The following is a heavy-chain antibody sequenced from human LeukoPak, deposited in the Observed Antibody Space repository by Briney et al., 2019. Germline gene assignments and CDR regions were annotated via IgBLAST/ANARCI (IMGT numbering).Heavy chain of an antibody. CDR3: AKGRYYYDSSGYYLFDY. D-gene: IGHD3-22*01. Sequence: PGRSLRLSCAASRFNFSSYGMHWVRQAPGKGLEWVAVISYDGSNKYYADSVKGRFTISRDNSKNTLYLQMNSLRAEDTAVYYCAKGRYYYDSSGYYLFDYWGQGTLVTVSS. V-gene: IGHV3-30*18. CDR1: RFNFSSYG. J-gene: IGHJ4*02. CDR2: ISYDGSNK.